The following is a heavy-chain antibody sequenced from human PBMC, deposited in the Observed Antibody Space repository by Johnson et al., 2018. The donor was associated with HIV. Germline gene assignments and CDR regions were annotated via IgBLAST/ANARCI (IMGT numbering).Heavy chain of an antibody. D-gene: IGHD7-27*01. V-gene: IGHV3-30*18. CDR1: GFTFSSYA. CDR3: AKDDNWGYVVGTFDI. J-gene: IGHJ3*02. CDR2: ISYDGSNT. Sequence: QVQLVESGGGVVQPGRSLRLSCAASGFTFSSYALHWVRQAPGKGLEWVAVISYDGSNTYYGDSVKGRFTISRDNSKNTLYLQMNSLSAEDTAVYYCAKDDNWGYVVGTFDIWGQGTMVTVSS.